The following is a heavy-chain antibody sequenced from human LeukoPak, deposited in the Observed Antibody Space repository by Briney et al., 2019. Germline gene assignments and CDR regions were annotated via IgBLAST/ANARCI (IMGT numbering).Heavy chain of an antibody. J-gene: IGHJ4*02. V-gene: IGHV3-30-3*01. Sequence: GGSLRLSCAASGFTFSSYAMHWVRQAPGKGLEWVAVISYDGSNKYYADSVKGRFTISRDNSKNTLYLQMNSLRAEDTAVYYCARVDSGYDSFSYWGQGTLVTVSS. CDR3: ARVDSGYDSFSY. CDR1: GFTFSSYA. D-gene: IGHD5-12*01. CDR2: ISYDGSNK.